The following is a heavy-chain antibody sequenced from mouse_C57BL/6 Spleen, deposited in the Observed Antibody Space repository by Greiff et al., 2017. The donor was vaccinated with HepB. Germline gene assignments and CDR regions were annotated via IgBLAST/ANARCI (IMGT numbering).Heavy chain of an antibody. CDR1: GFNIKDYY. D-gene: IGHD1-1*01. CDR3: TPYYGSSPRYFDV. V-gene: IGHV14-1*01. CDR2: IDPEDGDT. J-gene: IGHJ1*03. Sequence: EVKLQESGAELVRPGASVKLSCTASGFNIKDYYMHWVKQRPEQGLEWIGRIDPEDGDTEYAPKFQGKATMTADTSSNTAYLQLSSLTSEDTAVYYCTPYYGSSPRYFDVWGTGTTVTVSS.